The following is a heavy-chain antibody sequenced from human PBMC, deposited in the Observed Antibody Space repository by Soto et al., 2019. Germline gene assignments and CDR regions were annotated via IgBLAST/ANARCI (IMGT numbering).Heavy chain of an antibody. V-gene: IGHV3-53*01. CDR2: IYSGGST. J-gene: IGHJ6*02. CDR3: ARERGHNWNYYYGMAV. Sequence: PGGSLSLSCAASVFTVSSNYMSWVRQAPGKGLEWVSVIYSGGSTYYADSVKRRFTISRDKSKNTLYLQMNSMRAEDTAVYYCARERGHNWNYYYGMAVWGRGTTVTVS. CDR1: VFTVSSNY. D-gene: IGHD1-20*01.